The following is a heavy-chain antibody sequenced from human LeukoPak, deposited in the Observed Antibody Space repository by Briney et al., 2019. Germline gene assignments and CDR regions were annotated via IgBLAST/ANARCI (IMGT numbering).Heavy chain of an antibody. CDR1: GFTFSSCG. D-gene: IGHD1-14*01. V-gene: IGHV3-21*01. Sequence: GGSLRLSCAASGFTFSSCGFNWVRQAPGKGLEWVSSIGPTGTDRYYADSVRGRFTISRDNAKNSMYLQMDSLRDEDTAVYYCSTETIGRHYDYWGQGTLLTVSS. CDR2: IGPTGTDR. CDR3: STETIGRHYDY. J-gene: IGHJ4*02.